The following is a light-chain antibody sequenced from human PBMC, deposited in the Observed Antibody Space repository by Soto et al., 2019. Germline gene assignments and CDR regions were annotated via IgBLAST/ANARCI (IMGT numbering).Light chain of an antibody. Sequence: EVVVTQSPATLSLSPGERASLSCRASQSVNSNLAWYQQKPGQAPRLLIYGASTRATGIPARFSGTGSATEFTLTISSLQSEDSAVYYCQQYNDWPPWTFGHGTKVDIK. V-gene: IGKV3D-15*01. CDR2: GAS. CDR3: QQYNDWPPWT. CDR1: QSVNSN. J-gene: IGKJ1*01.